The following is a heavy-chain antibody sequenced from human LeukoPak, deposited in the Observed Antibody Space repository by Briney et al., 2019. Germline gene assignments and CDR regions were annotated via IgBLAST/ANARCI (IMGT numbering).Heavy chain of an antibody. CDR1: GGSISSGDYY. Sequence: SQTLSLTCTVSGGSISSGDYYWSWIRQPPGKGLEWIGEINHSGSTNYNPSLKSRVTISVDTSKNQFSLKLSSVTAADTAVYYCARRKDIVVVPAVRGAFDYWGQGTLVTVSS. D-gene: IGHD2-2*01. J-gene: IGHJ4*02. CDR3: ARRKDIVVVPAVRGAFDY. V-gene: IGHV4-30-4*08. CDR2: INHSGST.